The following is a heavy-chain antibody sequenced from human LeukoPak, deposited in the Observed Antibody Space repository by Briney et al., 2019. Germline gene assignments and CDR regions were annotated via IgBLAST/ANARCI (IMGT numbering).Heavy chain of an antibody. J-gene: IGHJ6*02. V-gene: IGHV4-59*08. CDR1: GGSISSYY. Sequence: SETLSLTCTVSGGSISSYYWSWIRQPPGKGLEWIGYIYYSGSTNYNPSLKSRVTISVDTSKNQFSLKLSSVTAADTAVYYCARLGTAAAGNHYYGMDVWGQGTTVTVSS. CDR3: ARLGTAAAGNHYYGMDV. D-gene: IGHD6-13*01. CDR2: IYYSGST.